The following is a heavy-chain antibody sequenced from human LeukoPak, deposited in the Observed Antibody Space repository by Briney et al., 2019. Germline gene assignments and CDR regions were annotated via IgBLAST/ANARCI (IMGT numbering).Heavy chain of an antibody. D-gene: IGHD2-15*01. V-gene: IGHV3-23*01. CDR2: ISGSGGST. CDR1: GFTLSRYG. Sequence: PGGSLRLSCAASGFTLSRYGMSWVRQAPGKGLEWVSSISGSGGSTDYADSVKGRFTISRDNSKNTLYLQMNSLRAEDTAVYYCANSFCSGGSCYAFYYYYGMDVWGQGTTVTVSS. CDR3: ANSFCSGGSCYAFYYYYGMDV. J-gene: IGHJ6*02.